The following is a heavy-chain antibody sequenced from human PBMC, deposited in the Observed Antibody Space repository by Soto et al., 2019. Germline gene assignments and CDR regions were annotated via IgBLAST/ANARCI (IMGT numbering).Heavy chain of an antibody. D-gene: IGHD3-10*01. CDR2: ISTYTGNT. Sequence: QVQLVQSGPELKKPGAAVRVSCKASGYTFNTYGLSWVRQAPGQGLEWMGWISTYTGNTDYPQRFQGRVTMDTDTSTSTAYLDLRSLTSEDTAVYYRVRDVSVSSGSFGGYWGQGTLVTVSS. J-gene: IGHJ4*02. CDR1: GYTFNTYG. CDR3: VRDVSVSSGSFGGY. V-gene: IGHV1-18*01.